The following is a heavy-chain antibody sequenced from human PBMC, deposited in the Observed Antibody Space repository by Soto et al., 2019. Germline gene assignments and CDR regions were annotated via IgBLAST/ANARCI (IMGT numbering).Heavy chain of an antibody. V-gene: IGHV5-51*01. D-gene: IGHD5-18*01. CDR1: GYSFSSYW. CDR2: IYPGDSDT. J-gene: IGHJ4*02. Sequence: GESLKISCKGSGYSFSSYWIGWVRQMPGKGLEWMGIIYPGDSDTRYSPSFQGQVTISADKSISTAYLQWSSLKASDTAMYYCARHRGNTAMVYFFDYWGQGTLVTVSS. CDR3: ARHRGNTAMVYFFDY.